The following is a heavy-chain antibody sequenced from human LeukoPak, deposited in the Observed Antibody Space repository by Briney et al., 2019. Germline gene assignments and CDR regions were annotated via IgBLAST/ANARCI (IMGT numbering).Heavy chain of an antibody. J-gene: IGHJ4*02. Sequence: PGGSLRLSCAASGFTFSSYSMNWVRQAPGKGLEWVSYISGRSSTIFYGDSVKGRFTISRDNAENSLYLQMNSLRAEDTAVYYCARVRLDSGTYSLYYWGQGTLVTVSS. V-gene: IGHV3-48*01. CDR1: GFTFSSYS. CDR3: ARVRLDSGTYSLYY. CDR2: ISGRSSTI. D-gene: IGHD3-10*01.